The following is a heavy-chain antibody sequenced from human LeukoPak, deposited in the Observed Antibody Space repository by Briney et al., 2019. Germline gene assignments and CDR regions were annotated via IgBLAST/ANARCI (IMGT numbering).Heavy chain of an antibody. D-gene: IGHD3-3*01. Sequence: PSETLSLTCAVYGGSFSGYYWSWIRQPSGKGLEWIGEINHSGSTNYNPSLKSRVTISVDTSKNQFSLKLSSVTAADTAVYYCARAGGWGFWSGSNWFDPWGQGTLVTVSS. V-gene: IGHV4-34*01. CDR1: GGSFSGYY. CDR2: INHSGST. J-gene: IGHJ5*02. CDR3: ARAGGWGFWSGSNWFDP.